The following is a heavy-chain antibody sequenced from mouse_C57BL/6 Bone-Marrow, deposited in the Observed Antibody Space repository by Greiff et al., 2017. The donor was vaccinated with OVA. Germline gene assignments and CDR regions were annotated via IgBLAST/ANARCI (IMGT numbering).Heavy chain of an antibody. CDR3: ARYSKRGAMDD. V-gene: IGHV5-17*01. CDR2: ISRGSSTI. D-gene: IGHD2-5*01. CDR1: GFTFSDYG. J-gene: IGHJ4*01. Sequence: EVHLVESGGGLVKPGGSLKLSCAASGFTFSDYGMHWVRQAPEKGLEWVAYISRGSSTIYYADTVKGRFTISRDNAKNTLFLQMTSLRSEDTAMYDGARYSKRGAMDDWGQGTSVTVSS.